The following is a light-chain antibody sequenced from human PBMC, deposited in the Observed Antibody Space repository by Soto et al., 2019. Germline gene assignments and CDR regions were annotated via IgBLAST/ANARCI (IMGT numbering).Light chain of an antibody. CDR1: QSVSSSY. Sequence: EIVLTQSPGTLSLSPGERATLSCRASQSVSSSYLAWYQQKPGQAPRLLIYHTSNRAAGIPARFSGSGSGTDFTLTISGLQSEDFAVYYCQQRSAFGQGTKVDIK. CDR3: QQRSA. CDR2: HTS. V-gene: IGKV3D-20*02. J-gene: IGKJ1*01.